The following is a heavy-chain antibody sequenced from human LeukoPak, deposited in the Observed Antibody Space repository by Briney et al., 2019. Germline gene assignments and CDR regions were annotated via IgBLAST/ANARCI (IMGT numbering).Heavy chain of an antibody. CDR3: ARDGGQLWRSSYYGMDV. V-gene: IGHV3-48*03. CDR1: GFTFSSYE. Sequence: GGSLRLSCAASGFTFSSYEMNWVRQAPGKGLEWVSYISSSGSTIYYADSVKGRFTISSDNAKNSLYLQMNSLRAEDTAVYYCARDGGQLWRSSYYGMDVWGQGTTVTVSS. CDR2: ISSSGSTI. J-gene: IGHJ6*02. D-gene: IGHD5-18*01.